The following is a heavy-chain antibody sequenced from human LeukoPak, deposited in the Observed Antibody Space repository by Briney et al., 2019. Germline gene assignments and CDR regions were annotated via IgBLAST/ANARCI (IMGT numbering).Heavy chain of an antibody. CDR2: ISYDGSNK. Sequence: PGGSLRLSCAASGFTFSSYGMHWVRQAPGKGLEWVAVISYDGSNKYYADSVKGRFTISRDNSKNTLYLQMNSLRAEDTAVYYCAKAVVGFLRGFDYWGQGTLVTVSP. V-gene: IGHV3-30*18. CDR1: GFTFSSYG. J-gene: IGHJ4*02. D-gene: IGHD6-19*01. CDR3: AKAVVGFLRGFDY.